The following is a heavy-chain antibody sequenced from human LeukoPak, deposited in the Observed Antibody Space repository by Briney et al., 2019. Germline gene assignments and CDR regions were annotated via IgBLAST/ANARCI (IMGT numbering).Heavy chain of an antibody. J-gene: IGHJ4*02. V-gene: IGHV1-2*02. CDR2: INPNSGGT. Sequence: GASEKVSCKASGYTFTGYYMHWVRQAPGQGLEWMGWINPNSGGTNYAQKFQGRVTMTRDTSISTAYMELSRLRSDDTAVYYCARKGYYDSSGYLDYWGQGTLGTVSS. CDR1: GYTFTGYY. CDR3: ARKGYYDSSGYLDY. D-gene: IGHD3-22*01.